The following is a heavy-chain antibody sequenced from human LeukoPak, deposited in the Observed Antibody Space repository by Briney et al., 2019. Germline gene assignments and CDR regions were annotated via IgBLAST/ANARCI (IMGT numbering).Heavy chain of an antibody. J-gene: IGHJ4*02. Sequence: SETLSLTCAVYGGSFSGYYWSWIRQPPGKGLEWIGEINHSGSTNYDPSLKCRVTISVDTSKNQFSLKLSSVTAADTAVYYCARGRRGIAVAVKLDYWGQGTLVTVSS. CDR1: GGSFSGYY. D-gene: IGHD6-19*01. CDR2: INHSGST. V-gene: IGHV4-34*01. CDR3: ARGRRGIAVAVKLDY.